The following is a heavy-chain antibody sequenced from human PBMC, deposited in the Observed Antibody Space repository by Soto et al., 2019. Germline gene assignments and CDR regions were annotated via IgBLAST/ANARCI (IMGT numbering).Heavy chain of an antibody. CDR2: IIPISGTA. J-gene: IGHJ6*02. D-gene: IGHD4-17*01. Sequence: SVKVCCKASGGTFSSYAISWVRQAPGQGLEWMGGIIPISGTANYAQKFQGRVTITADESTSTAYMELSSLRSEDTAVYYCARAPSGGDYENPNNYYYYYGMDVWGQGTTVTVSS. V-gene: IGHV1-69*13. CDR3: ARAPSGGDYENPNNYYYYYGMDV. CDR1: GGTFSSYA.